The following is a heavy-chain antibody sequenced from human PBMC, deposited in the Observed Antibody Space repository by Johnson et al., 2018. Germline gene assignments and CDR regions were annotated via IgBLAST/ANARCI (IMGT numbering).Heavy chain of an antibody. CDR3: ARDSDVEWELLPGAFDI. D-gene: IGHD1-26*01. J-gene: IGHJ3*02. Sequence: QVQLQESGGGVVQPGRSLRLSCAASGFSFNNYAMHWVRQAPGKGLEWVAFIAYDGRQKYYADSVKGRFPISRDNSTNTLYLQRNSLRAEDTAVYYCARDSDVEWELLPGAFDIWGQGTMVTVSS. CDR1: GFSFNNYA. CDR2: IAYDGRQK. V-gene: IGHV3-30*03.